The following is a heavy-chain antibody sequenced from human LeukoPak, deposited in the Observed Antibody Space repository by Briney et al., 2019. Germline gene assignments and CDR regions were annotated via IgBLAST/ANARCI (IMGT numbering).Heavy chain of an antibody. V-gene: IGHV3-21*01. CDR2: ISSQNIYI. CDR1: GFTFSIYS. J-gene: IGHJ3*01. CDR3: SRDLDCTVTTCFDGDDGLDL. D-gene: IGHD2-8*02. Sequence: GGSLRLSCEASGFTFSIYSMNWVRQVPGKGLEWVSSISSQNIYIYYADSVKGRFAISRDNAKKSLYLQMNSLTAEDTAVYFCSRDLDCTVTTCFDGDDGLDLWGQGTMVTVSS.